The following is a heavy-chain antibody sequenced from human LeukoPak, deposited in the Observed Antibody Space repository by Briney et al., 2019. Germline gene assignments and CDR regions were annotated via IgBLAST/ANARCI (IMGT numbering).Heavy chain of an antibody. CDR3: GRATDILTGYWGHRFDP. J-gene: IGHJ5*02. CDR1: GGSFSGYY. Sequence: SETLSLTCAVYGGSFSGYYWSWIRQPPGKGLEWIGEINHSGSTNYNPSLKSRVTISVDTSKNQFSLKLSSVTAADTAVYYCGRATDILTGYWGHRFDPWGQGTLVTVSS. D-gene: IGHD3-9*01. CDR2: INHSGST. V-gene: IGHV4-34*01.